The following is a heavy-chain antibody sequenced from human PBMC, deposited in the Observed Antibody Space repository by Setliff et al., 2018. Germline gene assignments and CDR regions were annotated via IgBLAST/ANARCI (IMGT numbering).Heavy chain of an antibody. Sequence: GASVKVSCKASGYTFTSYAMHWVRQAPGQRLEWMGWINAGNGNTKYSQKFQGRVTITRDTSASTAYMELSSLRSEDTAVYYCARGGASSRWYYFDYWGQGTLVTVSS. V-gene: IGHV1-3*01. CDR1: GYTFTSYA. J-gene: IGHJ4*02. D-gene: IGHD6-13*01. CDR2: INAGNGNT. CDR3: ARGGASSRWYYFDY.